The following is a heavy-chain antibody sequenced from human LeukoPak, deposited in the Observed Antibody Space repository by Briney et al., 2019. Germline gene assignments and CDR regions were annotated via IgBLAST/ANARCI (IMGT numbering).Heavy chain of an antibody. Sequence: TGGSLSLSCAASGFTFSGSAMHWVRQASGKGLEWVGRIRSKTNNYATAYAASVKGRFTISRDDSKNTAYLQMKSLKTDDTAVYFCTKGKWGYPFDYWGQGTLVTVSS. CDR3: TKGKWGYPFDY. J-gene: IGHJ4*02. CDR1: GFTFSGSA. V-gene: IGHV3-73*01. D-gene: IGHD1-26*01. CDR2: IRSKTNNYAT.